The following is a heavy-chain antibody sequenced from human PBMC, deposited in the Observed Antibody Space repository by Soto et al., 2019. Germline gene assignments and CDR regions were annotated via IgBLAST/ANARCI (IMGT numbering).Heavy chain of an antibody. V-gene: IGHV3-33*01. Sequence: QVQLVESGGGVVQPGRSLRLSCAAAGFTFSTYGIHWVRQAPGKGLEWVAVIWHDGSNKYYADSVKGRFTISRDNSKNTLYLERNSLRAEDTAVYYCARAVGPFDYWGQGTLVTVSS. CDR2: IWHDGSNK. CDR3: ARAVGPFDY. D-gene: IGHD1-26*01. J-gene: IGHJ4*02. CDR1: GFTFSTYG.